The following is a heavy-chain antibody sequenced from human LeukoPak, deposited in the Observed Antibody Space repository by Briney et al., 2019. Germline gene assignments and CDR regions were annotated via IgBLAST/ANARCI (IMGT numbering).Heavy chain of an antibody. CDR2: ISSSSSYI. Sequence: GGSLRLSCAASGFTFSSYSMNWVRQAPGKGLEWVSSISSSSSYIYYADSVKGRFTISRDNAKNSLHLQMNSLRAEDTAVYYCARAGSSGGGRFFDYWGQGTLVTVSS. CDR3: ARAGSSGGGRFFDY. CDR1: GFTFSSYS. V-gene: IGHV3-21*01. J-gene: IGHJ4*02. D-gene: IGHD6-19*01.